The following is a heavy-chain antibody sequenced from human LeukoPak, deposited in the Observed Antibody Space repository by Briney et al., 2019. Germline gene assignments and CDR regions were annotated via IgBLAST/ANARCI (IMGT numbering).Heavy chain of an antibody. CDR1: VDSVSSNSAA. V-gene: IGHV6-1*01. CDR3: AREMQDKSLQWIGELKKYYYYYMDV. CDR2: TYYRSKWYN. D-gene: IGHD2-15*01. J-gene: IGHJ6*03. Sequence: SQTLSLTCAISVDSVSSNSAAWNWIRQSPSRGLEWLGRTYYRSKWYNDYAVSVKSRITINPDTSKNQFSLQLNSVTPEDTAVYYCAREMQDKSLQWIGELKKYYYYYMDVWGKGTTVTVSS.